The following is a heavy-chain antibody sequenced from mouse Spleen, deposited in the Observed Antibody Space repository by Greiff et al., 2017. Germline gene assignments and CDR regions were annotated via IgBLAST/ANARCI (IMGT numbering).Heavy chain of an antibody. D-gene: IGHD1-1*01. J-gene: IGHJ2*01. CDR1: GFSLTSYG. V-gene: IGHV2-2*01. CDR3: ARNVNYYGSSYEGFDY. Sequence: QVQLKQSGPGLVQPSQSLSITCTVSGFSLTSYGVHWVRQSPGKGLEWLGVIWSGGSTDYNAAFISRLSISKDNSKSQVFFKMNSLQADDTAIYYCARNVNYYGSSYEGFDYWGQGTTLTVSS. CDR2: IWSGGST.